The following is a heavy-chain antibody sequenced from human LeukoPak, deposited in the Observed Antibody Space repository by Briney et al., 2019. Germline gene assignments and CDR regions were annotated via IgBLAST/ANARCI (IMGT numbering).Heavy chain of an antibody. CDR1: GGSFSGYY. D-gene: IGHD6-13*01. J-gene: IGHJ5*02. CDR2: INHSGST. Sequence: SETLSLTCAVYGGSFSGYYWSWIRQPPGKGLEWIGEINHSGSTNYNPSLKSRVTISVDTSKNQFSLKLSSVTAADTAVYYCARVVEDSSSWYGGWFDPWGQGTPVTVSS. CDR3: ARVVEDSSSWYGGWFDP. V-gene: IGHV4-34*01.